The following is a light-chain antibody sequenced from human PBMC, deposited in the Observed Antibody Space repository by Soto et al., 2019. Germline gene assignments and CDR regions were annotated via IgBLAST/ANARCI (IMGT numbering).Light chain of an antibody. CDR1: QSVSDW. CDR2: DAS. V-gene: IGKV1-5*01. J-gene: IGKJ1*01. Sequence: DIQTIAALRTVNGSIEDRATXSCGASQSVSDWLAWYQQKPGKAPSRLIYDASRGESGVPSRFRGSGSVTEFTLTISSLQPDDFATYSCQQCTPHSRTVGQGTSVDIK. CDR3: QQCTPHSRT.